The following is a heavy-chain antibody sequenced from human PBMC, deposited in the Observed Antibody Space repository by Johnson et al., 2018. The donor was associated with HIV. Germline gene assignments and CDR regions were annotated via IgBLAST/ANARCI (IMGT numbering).Heavy chain of an antibody. D-gene: IGHD1-26*01. J-gene: IGHJ3*02. CDR3: AKGDGIVGGSDAFDI. CDR1: GLTFDDYA. V-gene: IGHV3-23*04. CDR2: ISGSGGST. Sequence: VQLVESGGGLVQPGGSLRLSCAASGLTFDDYAMHWVRKAPGKGLEWVSGISGSGGSTYYAESVKGRFTISRENAKNSLYLQMNSLRAEDTAVYYCAKGDGIVGGSDAFDIWGQGTMVTVSS.